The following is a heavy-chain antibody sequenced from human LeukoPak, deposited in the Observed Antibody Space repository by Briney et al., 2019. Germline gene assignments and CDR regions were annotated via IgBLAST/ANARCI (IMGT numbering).Heavy chain of an antibody. Sequence: PSETLSLTCTVSGGSISSSSYYWGWIRQPPGKGLEWIGSIYYSGSTYYNPSLKSRVTISVDTSKNQFSLKLSSVTAADTAVYYCARRKGTMVRGLDYWGQGTLVTVSS. V-gene: IGHV4-39*07. CDR2: IYYSGST. CDR1: GGSISSSSYY. J-gene: IGHJ4*02. CDR3: ARRKGTMVRGLDY. D-gene: IGHD3-10*01.